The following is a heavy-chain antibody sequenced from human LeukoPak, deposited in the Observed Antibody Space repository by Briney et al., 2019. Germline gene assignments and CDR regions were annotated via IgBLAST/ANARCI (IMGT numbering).Heavy chain of an antibody. Sequence: PLETLSLTCAVYGGSFSGYYWSWIRQPPGKGLEWIGEINHSGSTNYNPSLKSRVTISVDTSKNQFSLKLSSVTAADTAVYYCARARLYCSSTSCPFQHWGQGTLVTVSS. CDR1: GGSFSGYY. J-gene: IGHJ1*01. D-gene: IGHD2-2*01. CDR2: INHSGST. V-gene: IGHV4-34*01. CDR3: ARARLYCSSTSCPFQH.